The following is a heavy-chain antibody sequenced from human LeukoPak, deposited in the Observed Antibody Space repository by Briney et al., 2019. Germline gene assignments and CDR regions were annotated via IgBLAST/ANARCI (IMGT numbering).Heavy chain of an antibody. Sequence: SETLSLTCTVSGGSISSYYWSWIRQPPGKGLEWIGYIYYSGSTNYNPSLKSRVTISVDTSKNQFSLKLSSVTAADTAVYYCARLKYVGSRAFDIWGQGTMVTVSS. V-gene: IGHV4-59*01. D-gene: IGHD3-10*01. CDR2: IYYSGST. CDR1: GGSISSYY. CDR3: ARLKYVGSRAFDI. J-gene: IGHJ3*02.